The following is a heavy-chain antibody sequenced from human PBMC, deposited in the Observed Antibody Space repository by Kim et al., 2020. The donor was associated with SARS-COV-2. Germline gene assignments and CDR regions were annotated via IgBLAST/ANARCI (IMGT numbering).Heavy chain of an antibody. CDR1: GGTFSSYA. V-gene: IGHV1-69*13. Sequence: SVKVSCKASGGTFSSYAISWVRQAPGQGLEWMGGIIPIFGTANYAQKFQGRVTITADESTSTAYMELSSLRSEDTAVYYCAREGPPSAWLRLPAPYWYFDLWGRGTLVTVSS. CDR2: IIPIFGTA. CDR3: AREGPPSAWLRLPAPYWYFDL. J-gene: IGHJ2*01. D-gene: IGHD5-12*01.